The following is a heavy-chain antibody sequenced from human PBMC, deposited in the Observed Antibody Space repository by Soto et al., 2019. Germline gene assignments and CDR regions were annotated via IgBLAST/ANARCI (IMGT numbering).Heavy chain of an antibody. D-gene: IGHD3-10*01. J-gene: IGHJ4*02. CDR3: ARNGHITMVRGAVDY. V-gene: IGHV2-5*02. CDR2: IYWDDDK. Sequence: QITLKESGPPLVKPTQTLTLTCTFSGFSLSTSGVGVGWIRQPPGKALEWLALIYWDDDKRYSPSLKSRLTITKDTSKNQVVLTMTNMDPVDTATYYCARNGHITMVRGAVDYWGQGTLVTVSS. CDR1: GFSLSTSGVG.